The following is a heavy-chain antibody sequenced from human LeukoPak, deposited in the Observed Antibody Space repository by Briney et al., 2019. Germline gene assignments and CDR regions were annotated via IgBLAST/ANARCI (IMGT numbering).Heavy chain of an antibody. D-gene: IGHD3-3*01. V-gene: IGHV3-21*01. CDR2: ISSSSSYI. CDR3: ARKGPNYDFWSGYPGGDAFDI. J-gene: IGHJ3*02. Sequence: GGSLRLSCAASGFTFSSYTMNWVRQAPGKGLEWVSSISSSSSYIYYADSVKGRFTISRDNAKNSLYLQMSSLRAEDTAVYYCARKGPNYDFWSGYPGGDAFDIWGQGTMVTVSS. CDR1: GFTFSSYT.